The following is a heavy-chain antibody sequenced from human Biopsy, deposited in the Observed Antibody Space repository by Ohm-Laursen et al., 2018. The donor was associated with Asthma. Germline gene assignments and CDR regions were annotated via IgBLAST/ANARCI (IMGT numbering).Heavy chain of an antibody. D-gene: IGHD6-13*01. J-gene: IGHJ5*02. V-gene: IGHV1-2*06. Sequence: ASVKVSCKASGYTFIGCHMHWMRQAPGQGLEWMGRINPNSGGTNYAQKFQGRVTMTRDTSISTAYMEVSRLRSDDTAVYYCARGQKSAGDRWFDPWGQGTLVTVSS. CDR3: ARGQKSAGDRWFDP. CDR1: GYTFIGCH. CDR2: INPNSGGT.